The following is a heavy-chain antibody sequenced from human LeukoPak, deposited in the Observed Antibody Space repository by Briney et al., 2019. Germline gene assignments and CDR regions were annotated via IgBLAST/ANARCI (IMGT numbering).Heavy chain of an antibody. CDR2: ISGSGDST. CDR3: ARRAGAYSHPYDY. CDR1: GFTFSTYG. J-gene: IGHJ4*02. V-gene: IGHV3-23*01. D-gene: IGHD4/OR15-4a*01. Sequence: GGSLRLSCAASGFTFSTYGMHWVRQAPGKGLEWVSIISGSGDSTHYADSVKGRFTISRDNSKNTLYLQMNSLRAEDTAVYYCARRAGAYSHPYDYWGQGTLVTVSS.